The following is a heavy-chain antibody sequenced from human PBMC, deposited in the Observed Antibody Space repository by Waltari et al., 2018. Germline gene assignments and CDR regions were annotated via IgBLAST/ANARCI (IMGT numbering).Heavy chain of an antibody. Sequence: QVQLVESGGGVVQPGRSLRLSCAASGFPFRSYAMHWVRQAPGKGLEWVAVISYDGSNKYYADSVKGRFTISRDNSKNTLYLQMNSLRAEDTAVYYCAREGRSGYAYYFDYWGQGTLVTVSS. V-gene: IGHV3-30-3*01. CDR3: AREGRSGYAYYFDY. CDR2: ISYDGSNK. D-gene: IGHD3-3*01. J-gene: IGHJ4*02. CDR1: GFPFRSYA.